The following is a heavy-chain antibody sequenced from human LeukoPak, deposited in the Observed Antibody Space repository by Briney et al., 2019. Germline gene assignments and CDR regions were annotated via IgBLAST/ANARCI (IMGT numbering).Heavy chain of an antibody. V-gene: IGHV3-48*03. D-gene: IGHD3-22*01. Sequence: GGSLRLSCAASGFTFSSYEMHWVRQAPGKGLEWVSYISSSGSTMYYADSVKGRFTISRDNAKNSLYLQMNSLRAEDTAVYYCARDNYDSSGYYFDWGQGTLVTVSS. CDR3: ARDNYDSSGYYFD. CDR2: ISSSGSTM. J-gene: IGHJ4*02. CDR1: GFTFSSYE.